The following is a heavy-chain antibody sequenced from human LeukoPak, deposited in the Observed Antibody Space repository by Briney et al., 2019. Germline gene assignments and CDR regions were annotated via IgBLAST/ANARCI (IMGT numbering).Heavy chain of an antibody. D-gene: IGHD3-22*01. J-gene: IGHJ4*02. CDR2: IRSKANNYAT. CDR3: TGDNFDSSVKFDY. Sequence: PGGSLKLSCVVSGFTFSGSAMHWVRQASGKGLEWVGRIRSKANNYATAYAASVKGRFTIPRDDSKNTAYLQMNSLKTEDTAVYYCTGDNFDSSVKFDYWGQGTLVTVSS. V-gene: IGHV3-73*01. CDR1: GFTFSGSA.